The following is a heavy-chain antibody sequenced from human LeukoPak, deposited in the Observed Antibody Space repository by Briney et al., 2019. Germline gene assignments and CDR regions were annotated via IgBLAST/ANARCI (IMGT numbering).Heavy chain of an antibody. CDR3: ARDAYDFWSGPYYYYYMDV. CDR1: GFTFSSYW. CDR2: INTDGSST. J-gene: IGHJ6*03. Sequence: GGSLRLSCAASGFTFSSYWMHWVRQAPGKGLVWVSRINTDGSSTSYADSVKGRFTISRDNAKNTLYLQMNSLRAEDTAVYYCARDAYDFWSGPYYYYYMDVWGKGTTVTVSS. V-gene: IGHV3-74*01. D-gene: IGHD3-3*01.